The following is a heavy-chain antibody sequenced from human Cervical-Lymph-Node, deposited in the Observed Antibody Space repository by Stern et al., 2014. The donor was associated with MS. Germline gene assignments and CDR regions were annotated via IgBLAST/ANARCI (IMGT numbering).Heavy chain of an antibody. V-gene: IGHV3-30-3*01. CDR3: ARARGYGLGTYRHFEY. J-gene: IGHJ4*02. D-gene: IGHD3-10*01. CDR1: GLHFTSFA. CDR2: ISNDGSTI. Sequence: VQLVESGGGVVQPGRSLRLSCAASGLHFTSFAMHWVRQAPGKALEWVALISNDGSTIHYGDSVKGRFTISRDNSQNTLYLQMNSLTTEDTAVYYCARARGYGLGTYRHFEYWGQGTPVTVSS.